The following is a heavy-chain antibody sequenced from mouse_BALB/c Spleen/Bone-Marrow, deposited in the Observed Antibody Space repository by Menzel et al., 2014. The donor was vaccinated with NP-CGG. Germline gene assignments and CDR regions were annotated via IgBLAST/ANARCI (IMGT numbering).Heavy chain of an antibody. CDR3: ARERDGYFRDAMDY. D-gene: IGHD2-3*01. V-gene: IGHV5-6-3*01. CDR2: INSNGGST. Sequence: EVKLEESGGGLVQPGGSLKLSCAASGFTFSSYGMSWVRQTPDKRLELVATINSNGGSTYYPGSVKGRFTISRDNAKNTLYLQMSSLKSEDTAMYYCARERDGYFRDAMDYWGQGTSVTVSS. CDR1: GFTFSSYG. J-gene: IGHJ4*01.